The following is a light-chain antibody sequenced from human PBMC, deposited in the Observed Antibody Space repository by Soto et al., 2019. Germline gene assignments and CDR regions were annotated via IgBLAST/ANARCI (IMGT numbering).Light chain of an antibody. CDR1: QSVSSGY. V-gene: IGKV3-20*01. CDR2: GAS. CDR3: QHYGNSPT. Sequence: EIELTQSPCTLSLSPGDGATLSCRASQSVSSGYLAWYQQKPDQAPRLLIYGASRRATGIPDRFSGSGSGTDFTISITRLELEDFALYWCQHYGNSPTFGQGTKVQIK. J-gene: IGKJ1*01.